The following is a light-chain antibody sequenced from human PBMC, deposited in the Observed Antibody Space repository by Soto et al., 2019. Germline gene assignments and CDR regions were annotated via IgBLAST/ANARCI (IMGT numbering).Light chain of an antibody. J-gene: IGKJ4*01. Sequence: GDRVTITCRARQNINRWLAWYQQRPGKAPNLLIHKASTLEVGVPSRFSGSASGTEFTLTISSLQPDDFAVYFCLQYNVYPLSFGGGTKVEIK. CDR3: LQYNVYPLS. CDR2: KAS. V-gene: IGKV1-5*03. CDR1: QNINRW.